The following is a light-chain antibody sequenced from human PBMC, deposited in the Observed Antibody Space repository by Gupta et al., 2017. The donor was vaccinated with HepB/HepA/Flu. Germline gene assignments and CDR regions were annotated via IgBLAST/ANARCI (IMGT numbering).Light chain of an antibody. Sequence: QAVLTQPSSLSASPGASASLTCTLRSGINVGSYSIYWYQQKPGSPPQYLMKYNSDSDKEQGSGVPSRFSGSTDGSANAATLFISGLQSEDEADYYCMIWHNGVVFGGGTKLTVL. J-gene: IGLJ2*01. CDR3: MIWHNGVV. V-gene: IGLV5-45*02. CDR2: YNSDSDK. CDR1: SGINVGSYS.